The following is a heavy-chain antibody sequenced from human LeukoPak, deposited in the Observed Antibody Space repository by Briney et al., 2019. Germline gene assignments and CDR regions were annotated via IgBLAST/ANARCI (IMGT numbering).Heavy chain of an antibody. D-gene: IGHD1-26*01. J-gene: IGHJ3*02. CDR2: ISYDGSNK. CDR3: ARVRYSGSYPGAFDI. V-gene: IGHV3-30-3*01. CDR1: GFTFSSYA. Sequence: GGSLRLSCAASGFTFSSYAMHWVRQAPGKGLEWVAVISYDGSNKYYADSVKGRFTISRDNSKNTLYLQMNSLRAEDTAVYYCARVRYSGSYPGAFDIWGQGTMVTVSS.